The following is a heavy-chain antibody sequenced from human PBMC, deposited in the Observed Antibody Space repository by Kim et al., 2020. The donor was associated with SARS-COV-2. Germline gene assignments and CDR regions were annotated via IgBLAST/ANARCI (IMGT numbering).Heavy chain of an antibody. D-gene: IGHD2-15*01. J-gene: IGHJ4*01. Sequence: SEILSLTCTVSGVSITRSSYYWGWIRQPPGKGLEWIGSIYYSGSTYYNPSLKSRGTISVDTSKNQFSLKLSSLTAADTAVYYCARLYCGGGSCSAFYYWG. V-gene: IGHV4-39*01. CDR3: ARLYCGGGSCSAFYY. CDR2: IYYSGST. CDR1: GVSITRSSYY.